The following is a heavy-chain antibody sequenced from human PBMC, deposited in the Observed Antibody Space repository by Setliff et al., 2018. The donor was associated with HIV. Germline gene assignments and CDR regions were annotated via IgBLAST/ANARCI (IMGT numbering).Heavy chain of an antibody. CDR3: APALGMVRGVIYDY. D-gene: IGHD3-10*01. V-gene: IGHV3-21*01. Sequence: GGSLRLSCAASGFTFRSYAMSWVRQAPGKGLEWVSYISSSSSYTNYADSVKGRFTISRDNAKNSLYLQMNSLRAEDTAVYYCAPALGMVRGVIYDYWGQGTLVTVSS. CDR1: GFTFRSYA. J-gene: IGHJ4*02. CDR2: ISSSSSYT.